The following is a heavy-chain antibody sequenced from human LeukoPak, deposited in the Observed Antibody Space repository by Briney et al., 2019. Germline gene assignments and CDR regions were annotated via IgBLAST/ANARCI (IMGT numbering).Heavy chain of an antibody. CDR3: AKDTTMALAYYYMDV. V-gene: IGHV3-9*01. Sequence: GRSLRLSCTASGCTFDDYAMHWVRQVPGKSQEWLATISWNSGSIGYADYVKGRFTISRDNSGNSVFLLMNDLRPDDTAMYFCAKDTTMALAYYYMDVWGKGTRVIVSS. J-gene: IGHJ6*03. D-gene: IGHD1-1*01. CDR1: GCTFDDYA. CDR2: ISWNSGSI.